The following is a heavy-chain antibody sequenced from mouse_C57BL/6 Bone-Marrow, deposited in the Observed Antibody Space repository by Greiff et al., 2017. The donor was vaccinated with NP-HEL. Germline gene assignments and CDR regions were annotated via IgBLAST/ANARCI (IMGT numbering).Heavy chain of an antibody. CDR2: IWWDDDK. CDR3: ARPDYYYGSSYCWYFDV. J-gene: IGHJ1*03. Sequence: QVTLKESGPGILQPSQTLSLTCSFSGFSLSTFGMGVGWIRQPSGKGLEWLAHIWWDDDKYYNPALKSRLTISKDTSKNQVFLKIANVDTADTATYYCARPDYYYGSSYCWYFDVWGTGTTVTVSS. CDR1: GFSLSTFGMG. D-gene: IGHD1-1*01. V-gene: IGHV8-8*01.